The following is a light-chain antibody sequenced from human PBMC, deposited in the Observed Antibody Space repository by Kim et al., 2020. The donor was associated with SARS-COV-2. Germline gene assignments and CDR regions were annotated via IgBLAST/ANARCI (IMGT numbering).Light chain of an antibody. V-gene: IGKV4-1*01. CDR3: QQYYSTPPS. CDR2: WAS. Sequence: MATLNGKSSQTVLYNSNNKNYLAWYQQKPGQAPKLLIYWASIRESGVSDRFSGSGSETDFTLTISSLQAEDVAVYYCQQYYSTPPSFGQGTKLEIK. J-gene: IGKJ2*03. CDR1: QTVLYNSNNKNY.